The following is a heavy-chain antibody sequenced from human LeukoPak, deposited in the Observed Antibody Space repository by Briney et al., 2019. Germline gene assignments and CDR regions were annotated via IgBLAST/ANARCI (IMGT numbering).Heavy chain of an antibody. J-gene: IGHJ4*02. V-gene: IGHV4-30-2*01. CDR2: IYHSGST. CDR3: ARLGRYDYFIDY. D-gene: IGHD3-16*01. CDR1: GGSISSAGYS. Sequence: SQTPSLTCAVSGGSISSAGYSWSWIRQPPGKGLEWIGYIYHSGSTYYNSSLKSRVTISVDRSKNQFSLKLTSVTAADTAVYYCARLGRYDYFIDYWGQGTLVTVSS.